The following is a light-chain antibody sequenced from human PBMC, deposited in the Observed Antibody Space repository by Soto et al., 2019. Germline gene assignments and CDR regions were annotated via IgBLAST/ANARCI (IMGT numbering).Light chain of an antibody. J-gene: IGLJ3*02. CDR1: SSNIGAGYD. CDR3: QSFDSSLSGWV. Sequence: QSVLTKPPSVSGAPGQRVTISCTGSSSNIGAGYDVHWYQQLPGTAPKLLVSGNTNRPSGVPDRFSGSKSGTSASLAITGLQAEDEADYYCQSFDSSLSGWVFGRGTKLTVL. V-gene: IGLV1-40*01. CDR2: GNT.